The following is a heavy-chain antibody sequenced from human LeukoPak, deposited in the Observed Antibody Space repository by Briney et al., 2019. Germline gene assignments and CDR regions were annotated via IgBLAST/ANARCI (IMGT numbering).Heavy chain of an antibody. CDR2: SYSGGTT. Sequence: GGSLRLSCAVSGLTISNTEMSWVRQVPGKGPEWVLVSYSGGTTYYADSVKGRFTVSRDTSKNTLYLQMNSLRVEDTAVYHCRGWLGSFDVWGQGTMVTVSS. V-gene: IGHV3-53*01. CDR1: GLTISNTE. CDR3: RGWLGSFDV. D-gene: IGHD6-19*01. J-gene: IGHJ3*01.